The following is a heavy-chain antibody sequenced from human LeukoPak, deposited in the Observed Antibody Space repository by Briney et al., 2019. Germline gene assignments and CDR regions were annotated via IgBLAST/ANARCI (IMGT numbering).Heavy chain of an antibody. Sequence: SETLSLTCAVYGGSFSGYYWSWIRQPPGKGLEWIGYIYHSGSTYYNPSLKSRVTISVDRSKNQFSLKLSSVTAADTAVYYCARGEVPVPTYFDYWGQGTLVTVSS. V-gene: IGHV4-34*01. CDR2: IYHSGST. CDR3: ARGEVPVPTYFDY. J-gene: IGHJ4*02. D-gene: IGHD1-26*01. CDR1: GGSFSGYY.